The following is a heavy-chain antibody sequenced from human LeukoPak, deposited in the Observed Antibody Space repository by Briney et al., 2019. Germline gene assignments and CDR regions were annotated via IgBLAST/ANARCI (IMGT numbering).Heavy chain of an antibody. V-gene: IGHV3-30*03. D-gene: IGHD6-13*01. CDR2: ISYDGSNE. CDR1: EFTFSSYG. Sequence: PGRSLRPSCEASEFTFSSYGIHWVRQAPGKGLEWVAVISYDGSNEYYADSVKGRFTISRDNSKNTLHLQMNSLRPEDTAVYFCARDRDYSGTWQRYFDLWGRGTLVTVSS. J-gene: IGHJ2*01. CDR3: ARDRDYSGTWQRYFDL.